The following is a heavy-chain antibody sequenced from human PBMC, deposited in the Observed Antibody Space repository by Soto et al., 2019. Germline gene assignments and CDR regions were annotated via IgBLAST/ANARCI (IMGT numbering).Heavy chain of an antibody. CDR3: AREGRVGGIDH. Sequence: PGGSLRLSCAASGFAFSIHEMNWVRQAPGKGLEWVSYISSIGVATYYADSVKGRFTISRDNAKNSLYLQMNSLRAEDTAVYYCAREGRVGGIDHWCQGTPVTVYS. CDR1: GFAFSIHE. D-gene: IGHD6-19*01. CDR2: ISSIGVAT. J-gene: IGHJ4*02. V-gene: IGHV3-48*03.